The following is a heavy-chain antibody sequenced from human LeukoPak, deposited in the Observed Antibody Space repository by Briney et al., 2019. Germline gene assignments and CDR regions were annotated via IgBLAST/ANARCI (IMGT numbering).Heavy chain of an antibody. Sequence: PGGSLRLSCAASGFTFSSCGMHWVRQSPGKGLEWVAVIWYDGSNKYYADSVKGRFTISRDNSKNTLYLQMNSLRAEDTAVYYCARDRDGYEGFDYWGQGTLVTVSS. J-gene: IGHJ4*02. CDR3: ARDRDGYEGFDY. D-gene: IGHD5-24*01. CDR2: IWYDGSNK. CDR1: GFTFSSCG. V-gene: IGHV3-33*01.